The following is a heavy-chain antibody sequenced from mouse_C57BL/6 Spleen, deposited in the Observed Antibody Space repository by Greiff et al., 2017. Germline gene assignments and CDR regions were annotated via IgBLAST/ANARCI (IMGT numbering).Heavy chain of an antibody. CDR3: ARYYGSSYYYAMDY. V-gene: IGHV5-17*01. Sequence: EVQLVESGGGLVKPGGSLKLSCAASGFTFSDYGMHWVRQAPEKGLEWVAYISSGSSTIYYADTVKGRFTISRDNAKNTLFLQMTSLMSEDTAMYYCARYYGSSYYYAMDYWGQGTSVTVSS. CDR1: GFTFSDYG. CDR2: ISSGSSTI. D-gene: IGHD1-1*01. J-gene: IGHJ4*01.